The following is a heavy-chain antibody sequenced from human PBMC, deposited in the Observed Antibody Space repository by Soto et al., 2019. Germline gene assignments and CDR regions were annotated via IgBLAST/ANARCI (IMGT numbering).Heavy chain of an antibody. CDR2: ISAYNGNT. D-gene: IGHD3-10*01. CDR1: GYTFTSYG. V-gene: IGHV1-18*01. Sequence: GASVKVSCKASGYTFTSYGISWVRQAPGQGLEWMGWISAYNGNTNYAQKLQGRVTMTTDTSTSTAYMELRSLRSDDTAVYYCARDWGEVPVIGPFDYWGQGTLVTVSS. CDR3: ARDWGEVPVIGPFDY. J-gene: IGHJ4*02.